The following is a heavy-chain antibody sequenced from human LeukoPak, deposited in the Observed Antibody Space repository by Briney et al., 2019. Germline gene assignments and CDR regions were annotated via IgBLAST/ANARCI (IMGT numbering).Heavy chain of an antibody. D-gene: IGHD3-16*01. CDR2: INSDTDFT. CDR3: APTSEAYTSNWSV. J-gene: IGHJ4*02. Sequence: ASVKVSCKPSGYRFTDDYIHWVRQAPGQGLEWMGWINSDTDFTNYAPKFRGRVIMTRDTSISTAYMEVRRLTFDDTAIYYCAPTSEAYTSNWSVWGQGTLVTVSP. CDR1: GYRFTDDY. V-gene: IGHV1-2*02.